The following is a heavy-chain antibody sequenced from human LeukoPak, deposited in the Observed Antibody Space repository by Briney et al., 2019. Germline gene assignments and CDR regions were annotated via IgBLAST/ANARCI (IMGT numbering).Heavy chain of an antibody. CDR3: AREEGYCSTTSCSAPFDY. CDR2: INPNSGGT. CDR1: GYTSTGYY. D-gene: IGHD2-2*01. J-gene: IGHJ4*02. Sequence: GASVKVSCKASGYTSTGYYMRWVRQAPGQGLEWMGWINPNSGGTNYAQKFQGRVTMTRDTSISTAYMELSSLRSDDTAVYYCAREEGYCSTTSCSAPFDYWGQGALVTVSS. V-gene: IGHV1-2*02.